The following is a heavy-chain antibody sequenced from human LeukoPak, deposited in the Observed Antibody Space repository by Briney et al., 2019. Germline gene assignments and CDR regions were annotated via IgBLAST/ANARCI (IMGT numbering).Heavy chain of an antibody. V-gene: IGHV4-34*01. Sequence: SETLSLTCAVYGGSSSGYYWSWIRQPPGKGLEWIGEINHSGSTNYNPSLKSRVTISVDTSKNQFSLKLSSVTAADTAVYYCARVASSGWYDVGVDYWGQGTLVTVSS. J-gene: IGHJ4*02. D-gene: IGHD6-19*01. CDR1: GGSSSGYY. CDR3: ARVASSGWYDVGVDY. CDR2: INHSGST.